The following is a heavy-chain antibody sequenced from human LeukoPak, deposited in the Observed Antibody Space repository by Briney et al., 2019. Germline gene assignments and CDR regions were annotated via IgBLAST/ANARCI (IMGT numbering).Heavy chain of an antibody. CDR2: IYYSGST. J-gene: IGHJ4*02. CDR3: ARHFPSSGSGSHYFDY. V-gene: IGHV4-31*03. CDR1: VGSISSSSYY. D-gene: IGHD3-10*01. Sequence: SETLSLTCTVSVGSISSSSYYWGWIRQHPGKGLEWIGYIYYSGSTYYNPSLKSRVTISVDTSKNQFSLKLSSVTAADTAVYYCARHFPSSGSGSHYFDYWGQGTLVTVSS.